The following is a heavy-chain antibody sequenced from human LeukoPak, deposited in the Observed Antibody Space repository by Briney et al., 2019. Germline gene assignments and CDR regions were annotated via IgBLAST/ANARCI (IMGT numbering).Heavy chain of an antibody. CDR1: GSSISSSNYY. CDR3: ARDRAYYYDSSGYHGAFDI. V-gene: IGHV4-39*07. J-gene: IGHJ3*02. CDR2: IDYNEIT. D-gene: IGHD3-22*01. Sequence: SETLSLTCTVSGSSISSSNYYWGWIRQPPGKGLEWIGNIDYNEITYYNPSLKSRVTISVDTSKTQLSLKLNSVTAADTAVYYCARDRAYYYDSSGYHGAFDIWGQGTLVTVSS.